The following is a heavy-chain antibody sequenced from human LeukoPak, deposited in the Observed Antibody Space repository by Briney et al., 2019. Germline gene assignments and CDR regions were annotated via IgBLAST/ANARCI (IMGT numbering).Heavy chain of an antibody. CDR2: ITSSSSYT. CDR1: GFTVSSNY. Sequence: PGGSLRLSCAASGFTVSSNYMSWVRQAPGKGLEWVSYITSSSSYTNYADSVKGRFTISRDNAKNSLYLQMNSLRAEDTAVYYCARVYSYDSTGYFDYYFDYWGQGTLVTVSS. D-gene: IGHD3-22*01. CDR3: ARVYSYDSTGYFDYYFDY. V-gene: IGHV3-11*05. J-gene: IGHJ4*02.